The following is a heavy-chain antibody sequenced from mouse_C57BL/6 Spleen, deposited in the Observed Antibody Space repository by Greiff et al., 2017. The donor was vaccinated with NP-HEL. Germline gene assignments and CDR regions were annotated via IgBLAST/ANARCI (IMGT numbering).Heavy chain of an antibody. Sequence: QVQLQQSGAELVRPGASVKLSCKASGYTFTDYYINWVKQRPGQGLEWIARIYPGSGNTYYNEKFKGKATLTAEKSSSTAYMQLSSLTSEDSAVYFCAREGSSYEAWFAYWGQGTLVTVSA. CDR3: AREGSSYEAWFAY. D-gene: IGHD1-1*01. J-gene: IGHJ3*01. CDR1: GYTFTDYY. CDR2: IYPGSGNT. V-gene: IGHV1-76*01.